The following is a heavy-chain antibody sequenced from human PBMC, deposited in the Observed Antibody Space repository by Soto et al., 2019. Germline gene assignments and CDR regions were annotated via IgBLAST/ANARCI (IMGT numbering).Heavy chain of an antibody. V-gene: IGHV1-18*01. CDR1: GYTFSTYG. Sequence: VASVKVSCKASGYTFSTYGISWVRLAPGHGLEWMGWVSGYNGNTYYPQNFQGRVTMTPDTSTSTAYMELRSLRSDDTAVYYCARDTMSRSYYYYGMDVWGQGTTVTVSS. CDR3: ARDTMSRSYYYYGMDV. J-gene: IGHJ6*02. CDR2: VSGYNGNT. D-gene: IGHD3-22*01.